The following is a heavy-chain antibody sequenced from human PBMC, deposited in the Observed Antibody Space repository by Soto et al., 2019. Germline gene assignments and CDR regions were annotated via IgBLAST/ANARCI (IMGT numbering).Heavy chain of an antibody. CDR3: ARVRPRREFDP. CDR2: VYPSDSDV. Sequence: GESLKISCQGTGYRFSSSWIGWVRQKPGKGLEWLGNVYPSDSDVRYSPAFEGQVTMTRDTSISTAYIELSRLTSDDTAIYFCARVRPRREFDPWGQGTLVTVSS. CDR1: GYRFSSSW. J-gene: IGHJ5*02. V-gene: IGHV5-51*01.